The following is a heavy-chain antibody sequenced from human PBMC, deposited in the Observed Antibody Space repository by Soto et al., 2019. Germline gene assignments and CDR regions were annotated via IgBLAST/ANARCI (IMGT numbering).Heavy chain of an antibody. Sequence: GSLRLSCAASGFTFSSYWMSWVRQAPGKGLEWVANIKQDGSEKYYVDSVKGRFTISRDNAKNSLYLQMNSLRAEDTAVYYCARDLIRGRPGPNYFDYWGQGTLVTVSS. CDR3: ARDLIRGRPGPNYFDY. CDR1: GFTFSSYW. V-gene: IGHV3-7*01. CDR2: IKQDGSEK. D-gene: IGHD3-10*01. J-gene: IGHJ4*02.